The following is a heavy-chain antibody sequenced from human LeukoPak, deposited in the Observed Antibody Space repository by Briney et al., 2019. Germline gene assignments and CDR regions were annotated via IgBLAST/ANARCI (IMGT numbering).Heavy chain of an antibody. D-gene: IGHD1-1*01. CDR3: AREGTSGTHLNWFDP. J-gene: IGHJ5*02. Sequence: PETPCLTCTVSGGSISSYYWSWIWQPPGKGLEWIGHIYGSGSTNYNPSLKSRVTLSVDTSKNQFSLKLSSVTAADTAVYYCAREGTSGTHLNWFDPWGQRTVVRVSS. CDR1: GGSISSYY. CDR2: IYGSGST. V-gene: IGHV4-59*01.